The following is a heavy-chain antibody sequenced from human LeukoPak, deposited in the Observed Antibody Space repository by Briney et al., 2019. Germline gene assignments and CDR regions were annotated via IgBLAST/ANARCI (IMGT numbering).Heavy chain of an antibody. CDR2: ISGSGGST. D-gene: IGHD4-17*01. CDR1: GFTFSYYW. CDR3: AKSSHDYGDYEFDY. Sequence: GGSLRLSRAASGFTFSYYWMSWVRQAPGKGLEWVSAISGSGGSTYYADSVKGRFTISRDNSKNTLYLQMNSLRAEDTAVYYCAKSSHDYGDYEFDYWGQGTLVTVSS. J-gene: IGHJ4*02. V-gene: IGHV3-23*01.